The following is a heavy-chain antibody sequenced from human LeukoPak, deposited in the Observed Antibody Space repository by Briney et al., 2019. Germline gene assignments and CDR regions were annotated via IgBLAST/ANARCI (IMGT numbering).Heavy chain of an antibody. CDR3: ARRYCSSTSCYYFDY. D-gene: IGHD2-2*01. CDR2: INANRGGA. V-gene: IGHV1-2*02. Sequence: ASVKVSCKASGYTFTDYYMHWMRQAPGQGLEWMGWINANRGGANYAQRFQGRVTMTRDTSITTAYMELSRLKSDDTAVYYCARRYCSSTSCYYFDYWGQGTLVTVSS. J-gene: IGHJ4*02. CDR1: GYTFTDYY.